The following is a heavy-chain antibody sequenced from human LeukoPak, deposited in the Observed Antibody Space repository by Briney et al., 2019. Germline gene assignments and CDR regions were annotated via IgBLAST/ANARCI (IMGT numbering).Heavy chain of an antibody. V-gene: IGHV1-69*13. Sequence: SVKVSCKASGYTFTSYDINWVRQATGQGLEWMGGIIPIFGTANYAQKFQGRVTITADESTSTAYMELSSLRSEDTAVYYCARVDDILSIWGQGTLVTVSS. J-gene: IGHJ4*02. D-gene: IGHD3-9*01. CDR3: ARVDDILSI. CDR1: GYTFTSYD. CDR2: IIPIFGTA.